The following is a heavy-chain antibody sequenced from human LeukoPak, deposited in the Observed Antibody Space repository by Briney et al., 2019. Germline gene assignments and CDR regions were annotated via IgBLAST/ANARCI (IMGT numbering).Heavy chain of an antibody. Sequence: PSQTLSLTCTVSGGSISSGGYYWSWIRQHPGKGLEWIGYIYYSGSTYYNPSLKSRVTISVDTSKNQFSLKLSSVTAADTAVYYCARFVNSYGYFDYWGQGTLVTVSS. CDR3: ARFVNSYGYFDY. D-gene: IGHD5-18*01. CDR2: IYYSGST. CDR1: GGSISSGGYY. V-gene: IGHV4-31*03. J-gene: IGHJ4*02.